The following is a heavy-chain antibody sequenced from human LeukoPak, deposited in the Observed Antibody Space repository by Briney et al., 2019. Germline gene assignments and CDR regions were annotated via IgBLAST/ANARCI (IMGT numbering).Heavy chain of an antibody. CDR3: AREPYYYDSSGQTLDAFDI. CDR1: GGTFSSYA. D-gene: IGHD3-22*01. Sequence: SAKVSCKASGGTFSSYAISWVRQAPGQGLEWMGRIIPILGIANYAQKFQGRVTITADKSTSTAYMELSSLRSEDTAVYYCAREPYYYDSSGQTLDAFDIWGQGTMVTVSS. CDR2: IIPILGIA. J-gene: IGHJ3*02. V-gene: IGHV1-69*04.